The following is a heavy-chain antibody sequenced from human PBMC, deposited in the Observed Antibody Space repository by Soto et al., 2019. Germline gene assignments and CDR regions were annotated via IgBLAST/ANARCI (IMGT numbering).Heavy chain of an antibody. Sequence: QVQLQQWGAGLLKPSETLSLTCAVYGGSFSGYYWSWIRQPPGKGLEWIGEINHSGSTNYNPSLKSRVTISVDTSKNQFSLALSSVTAADTAVYYCARGRYGSGSYYNWYFDLWGRGTLVTVSS. J-gene: IGHJ2*01. CDR1: GGSFSGYY. V-gene: IGHV4-34*01. CDR3: ARGRYGSGSYYNWYFDL. D-gene: IGHD3-10*01. CDR2: INHSGST.